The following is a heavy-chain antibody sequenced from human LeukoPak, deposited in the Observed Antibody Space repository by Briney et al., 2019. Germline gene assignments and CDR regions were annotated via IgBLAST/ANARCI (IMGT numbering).Heavy chain of an antibody. D-gene: IGHD5-24*01. CDR3: AKDLHYNDGRWEFDP. J-gene: IGHJ5*02. Sequence: GGSLRLSCAASGFTFSTFAMTWVRQAPGKGLEWVSGAVGGGTTYYADSVKGRFTLSKDNSKKTVYLQMNSLRVEDTAIYYCAKDLHYNDGRWEFDPWGQGTLVTVSS. CDR1: GFTFSTFA. V-gene: IGHV3-23*01. CDR2: AVGGGTT.